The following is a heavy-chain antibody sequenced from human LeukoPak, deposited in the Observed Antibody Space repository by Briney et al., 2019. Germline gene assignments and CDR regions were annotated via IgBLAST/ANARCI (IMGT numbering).Heavy chain of an antibody. CDR2: IIPIFGTA. CDR1: GYTFTGYY. CDR3: ARDARTTAYYYYYMDV. Sequence: ASVKVSCKASGYTFTGYYMHWVRQAPGQGLEWMGGIIPIFGTANYAQKFQGRVTIIADESTSTAYMELSSLRSEDTAVYYCARDARTTAYYYYYMDVWGKGTTVTVSS. J-gene: IGHJ6*03. D-gene: IGHD1-7*01. V-gene: IGHV1-69*13.